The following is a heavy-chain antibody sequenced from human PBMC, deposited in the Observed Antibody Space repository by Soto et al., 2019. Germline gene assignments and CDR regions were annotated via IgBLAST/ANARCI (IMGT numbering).Heavy chain of an antibody. V-gene: IGHV4-30-4*08. CDR3: ARDDDRSDSLDV. D-gene: IGHD1-1*01. Sequence: WTWIRQSPGKGLEWIGYIHHSGAILYNPSFKSRLAISVDTSKNQFYLHLSSVTDTDTAVYFCARDDDRSDSLDVWGQGTTVTVSS. J-gene: IGHJ6*02. CDR2: IHHSGAI.